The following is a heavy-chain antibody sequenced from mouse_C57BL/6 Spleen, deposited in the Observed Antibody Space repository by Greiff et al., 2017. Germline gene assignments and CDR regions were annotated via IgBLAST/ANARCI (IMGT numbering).Heavy chain of an antibody. V-gene: IGHV2-2*01. J-gene: IGHJ4*01. CDR2: IRSGGST. D-gene: IGHD2-5*01. Sequence: QVQLKESGPGLVQPSQSLSITCTVSGFSLTSYGVHWVRQSPGKGLEWLGVIRSGGSTDNNAAFISRLSISKDNSKCQVFFKMNSLQADDTAIYDCARDSKPYAMDYWGQGTSVTVSS. CDR1: GFSLTSYG. CDR3: ARDSKPYAMDY.